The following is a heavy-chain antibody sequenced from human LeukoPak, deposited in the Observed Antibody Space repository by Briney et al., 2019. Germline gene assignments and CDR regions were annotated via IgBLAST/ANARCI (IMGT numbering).Heavy chain of an antibody. CDR2: IRGGGTT. V-gene: IGHV3-23*01. D-gene: IGHD6-19*01. J-gene: IGHJ4*02. CDR3: ATNAGQWLVPFDY. Sequence: GGSLRLSCAASGFTFSSFAMSWVRQAPGKGLEWVSDIRGGGTTSYADSVKGRFTISRDNSKNSLYLQMNSLRAEDTAVYYCATNAGQWLVPFDYWGQGTLVTVSS. CDR1: GFTFSSFA.